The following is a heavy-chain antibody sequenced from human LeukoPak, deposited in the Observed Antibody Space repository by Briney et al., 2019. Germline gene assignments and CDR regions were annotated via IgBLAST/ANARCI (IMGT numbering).Heavy chain of an antibody. Sequence: PGESLKISCKSSGYSFTTYWIGWVRQMPGKGLEWMGRIDPSDSYTNYSPSFQGHVTISADKSISTAYLQWSSLKASDTAMYYCARHWGYSSGWWDYWGQGTLVTVSS. CDR1: GYSFTTYW. J-gene: IGHJ4*02. CDR3: ARHWGYSSGWWDY. CDR2: IDPSDSYT. D-gene: IGHD6-19*01. V-gene: IGHV5-10-1*01.